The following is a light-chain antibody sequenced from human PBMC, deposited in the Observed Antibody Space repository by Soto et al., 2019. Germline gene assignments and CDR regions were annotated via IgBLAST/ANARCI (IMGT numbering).Light chain of an antibody. Sequence: ETVMTQSPATLSVSPGERVTLSCRASQSINSNLAWYQQRPGQAPRVLIYDASTRATAVPARFSGSGSGTEFTLTISSLQSEDFAVYYCQQYGSSPRTFGLGTKVEI. CDR2: DAS. V-gene: IGKV3-15*01. CDR3: QQYGSSPRT. J-gene: IGKJ1*01. CDR1: QSINSN.